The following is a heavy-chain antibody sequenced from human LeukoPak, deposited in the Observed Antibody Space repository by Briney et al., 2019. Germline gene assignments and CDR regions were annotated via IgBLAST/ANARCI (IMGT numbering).Heavy chain of an antibody. CDR1: GFTFSSYS. J-gene: IGHJ2*01. D-gene: IGHD1-1*01. CDR3: AGSDTTGYIPREWDYWYFDL. CDR2: ISSGSSYI. V-gene: IGHV3-21*01. Sequence: PGGSLRLSCAASGFTFSSYSMNWVRQAPGKGLEWVSSISSGSSYIYYADSMKGRFTISRDNAKNSLYLQMNSLIAEDTAVYYCAGSDTTGYIPREWDYWYFDLWGRGTLVTVSS.